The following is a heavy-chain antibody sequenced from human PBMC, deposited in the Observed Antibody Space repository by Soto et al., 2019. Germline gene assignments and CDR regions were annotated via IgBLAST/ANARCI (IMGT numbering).Heavy chain of an antibody. J-gene: IGHJ2*01. CDR3: EEDRRAMNWDFDL. Sequence: DVQLVESGGGLGQPGTSLRLSCAASGFTFDDFAMHWVRQAPGKGLEWVAGINWYSRSIDYSDSVKGRFIISRDNAKKFIYLQLHNLGTEDSAFYFCEEDRRAMNWDFDLWGRWTVVVVTS. V-gene: IGHV3-9*01. CDR2: INWYSRSI. CDR1: GFTFDDFA.